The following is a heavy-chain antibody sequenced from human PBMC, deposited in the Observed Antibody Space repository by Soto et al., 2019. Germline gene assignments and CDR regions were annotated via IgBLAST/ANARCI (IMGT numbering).Heavy chain of an antibody. Sequence: SVNVSCKASGGTFSNHAINWVRQAPGQGLEWMGRIIPIFTTTNYAQKFQGRVTITADESTITAYMELSSLKHDDTAVYYCAREVAADGTFREDVFDIWGQGTLVTVSS. V-gene: IGHV1-69*13. J-gene: IGHJ3*02. CDR2: IIPIFTTT. D-gene: IGHD6-13*01. CDR1: GGTFSNHA. CDR3: AREVAADGTFREDVFDI.